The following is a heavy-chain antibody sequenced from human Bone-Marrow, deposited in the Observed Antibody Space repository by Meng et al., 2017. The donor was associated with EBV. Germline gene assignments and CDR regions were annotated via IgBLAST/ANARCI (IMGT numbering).Heavy chain of an antibody. CDR2: MNPNSGNT. V-gene: IGHV1-8*01. CDR1: GYTFTSYD. D-gene: IGHD3-3*01. Sequence: QGQWVQPGREVKKPGASVKVSCKASGYTFTSYDINWVRQATGQGLEWMGWMNPNSGNTGYAQKFQGRVTMTRNTSISTAYMELSSLRSEDTAVYYCARGDPYDFWSGYYLNYWGQGTLVTVSS. J-gene: IGHJ4*02. CDR3: ARGDPYDFWSGYYLNY.